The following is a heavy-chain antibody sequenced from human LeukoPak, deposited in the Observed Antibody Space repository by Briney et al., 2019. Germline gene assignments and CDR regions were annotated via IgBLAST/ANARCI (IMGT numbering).Heavy chain of an antibody. V-gene: IGHV3-23*01. J-gene: IGHJ5*02. D-gene: IGHD5-24*01. CDR3: APRDGHTPLP. CDR1: GFTFNSYA. CDR2: ISASGGST. Sequence: QPGGSLRLSCAASGFTFNSYAMSWVRQGPGKGLEWVSAISASGGSTYYADSVKGRFTISRDNSKNTLYLQMNSLRPEDTAVYYCAPRDGHTPLPWGQGTLVTVSS.